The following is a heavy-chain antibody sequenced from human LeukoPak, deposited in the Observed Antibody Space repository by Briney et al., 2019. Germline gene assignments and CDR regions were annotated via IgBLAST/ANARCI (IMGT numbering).Heavy chain of an antibody. CDR1: GFSFSGHW. V-gene: IGHV3-74*01. D-gene: IGHD2-2*01. J-gene: IGHJ4*02. Sequence: GGSLRLSCTASGFSFSGHWMHWARQLPGKGLVWVSRISPTGSTTSYADSVKGRFTISRDNAKNSLYLQMNSLRAEGTAVYYCARGLPATLLDYWGQGTLVTVSS. CDR3: ARGLPATLLDY. CDR2: ISPTGSTT.